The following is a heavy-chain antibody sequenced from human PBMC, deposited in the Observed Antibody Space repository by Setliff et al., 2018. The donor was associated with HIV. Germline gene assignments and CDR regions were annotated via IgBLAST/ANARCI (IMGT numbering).Heavy chain of an antibody. Sequence: ASVKVSCKASGHIFIGYVIHWVRQAPGQSLEWMGWINTGDGTTKYSQKFQGRVTMTEDTSTDTAYMELSSLRSDDTAVYYCARGTAPRPASVLEFLEWLFPNWFDPWGQGTLVTVSS. CDR1: GHIFIGYV. J-gene: IGHJ5*02. CDR2: INTGDGTT. D-gene: IGHD3-3*02. V-gene: IGHV1-3*04. CDR3: ARGTAPRPASVLEFLEWLFPNWFDP.